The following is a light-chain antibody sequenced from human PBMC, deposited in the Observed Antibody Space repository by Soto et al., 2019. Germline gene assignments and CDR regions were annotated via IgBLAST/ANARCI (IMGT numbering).Light chain of an antibody. CDR3: QQFGGSPPVT. J-gene: IGKJ4*01. Sequence: EIVLTQSPGTLSLPPGERATLSCRASQSVSNNYLAWYQQKPGQAPKLLIYGPSTRATGIPGRFSGSGSGTDFALTISRPAPEDFAVYYCQQFGGSPPVTFGGGTKVEIK. CDR1: QSVSNNY. CDR2: GPS. V-gene: IGKV3-20*01.